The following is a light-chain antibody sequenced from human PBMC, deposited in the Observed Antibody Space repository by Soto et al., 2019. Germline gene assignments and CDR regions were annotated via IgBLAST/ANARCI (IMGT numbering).Light chain of an antibody. CDR3: QQYYSTPIT. CDR2: WAS. CDR1: QSVLYSSNNKNY. Sequence: DIVMTQSPDSLAVSLGERDTINCKSSQSVLYSSNNKNYLAWYQQKPGQAPKLLIYWASTRESGVPDRFSGSGSGTDFTLTISSLQAEDVAVYYCQQYYSTPITFGQGTRLEIK. J-gene: IGKJ5*01. V-gene: IGKV4-1*01.